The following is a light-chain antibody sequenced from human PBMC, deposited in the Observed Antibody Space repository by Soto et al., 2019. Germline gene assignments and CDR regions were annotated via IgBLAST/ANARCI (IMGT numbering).Light chain of an antibody. CDR3: QSYDSSMRGSV. CDR1: SSNIGPGFD. J-gene: IGLJ1*01. V-gene: IGLV1-40*01. CDR2: GNS. Sequence: VLTQQPSVSGAPGQTVTISCAGSSSNIGPGFDVHWYQQVSGAAPKPLIYGNSNRPSGAPDRFSGSRSGTSASLAITGLQPEDEADYYCQSYDSSMRGSVFGPGTKVTVL.